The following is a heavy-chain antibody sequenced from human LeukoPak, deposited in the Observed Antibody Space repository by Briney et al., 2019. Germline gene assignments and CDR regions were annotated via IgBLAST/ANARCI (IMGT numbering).Heavy chain of an antibody. CDR3: ARDQAAYYDFWSGGYGMDV. V-gene: IGHV3-30-3*01. Sequence: GRSLRLSCAASGFTFSSYAMHWVRQAPGKGLEWVAVISYDGSNKYYADSVKGRFTISRDNSKNTLYLQMNSLRAEDTVVYYCARDQAAYYDFWSGGYGMDVWGQGTTVTVSS. CDR2: ISYDGSNK. D-gene: IGHD3-3*01. CDR1: GFTFSSYA. J-gene: IGHJ6*02.